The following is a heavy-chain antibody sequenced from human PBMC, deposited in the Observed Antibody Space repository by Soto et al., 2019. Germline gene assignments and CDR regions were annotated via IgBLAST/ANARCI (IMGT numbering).Heavy chain of an antibody. CDR3: AIGSVVVMGAATGGLIY. Sequence: QVQLVQSGAEVKKPGSSVKVSCKASGGTFSSHGITWVRQAPGQGLEWMGGIIPMLGTPKYAQRFQVRVSITADKSTTTAYMELSSLRSEDTAVYYCAIGSVVVMGAATGGLIYWGQGALVTVSS. CDR1: GGTFSSHG. V-gene: IGHV1-69*06. CDR2: IIPMLGTP. J-gene: IGHJ4*02. D-gene: IGHD2-21*01.